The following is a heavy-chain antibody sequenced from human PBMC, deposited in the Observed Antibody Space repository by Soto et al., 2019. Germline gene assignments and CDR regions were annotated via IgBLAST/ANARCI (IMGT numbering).Heavy chain of an antibody. CDR1: GFTFSTYS. J-gene: IGHJ6*02. Sequence: ESGGGLVKPGGSLRLSCAASGFTFSTYSMNWVRQAPGKGLEWVSSISDSSSYIYYADSVKGRFTISRDNAKNSLYLQMNRLRAEDTAVYYCARYDSSGYYWPYYYYGMDVWGQGTTVTVSS. CDR2: ISDSSSYI. V-gene: IGHV3-21*01. CDR3: ARYDSSGYYWPYYYYGMDV. D-gene: IGHD3-22*01.